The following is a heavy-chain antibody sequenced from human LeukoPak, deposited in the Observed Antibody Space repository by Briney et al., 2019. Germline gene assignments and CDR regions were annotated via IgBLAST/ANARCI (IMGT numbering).Heavy chain of an antibody. CDR2: TNPSTGST. CDR3: ARAEDLSSWYIPSFFDY. Sequence: ASVKVSCKASGYTFTTYYMHWVRQAPGPGLEWMGITNPSTGSTRYAQKFQGRVTMTRDMSTSTVYMELSSLRSEDTAVYYCARAEDLSSWYIPSFFDYWGQGTLVTVSS. V-gene: IGHV1-46*01. J-gene: IGHJ4*02. D-gene: IGHD6-13*01. CDR1: GYTFTTYY.